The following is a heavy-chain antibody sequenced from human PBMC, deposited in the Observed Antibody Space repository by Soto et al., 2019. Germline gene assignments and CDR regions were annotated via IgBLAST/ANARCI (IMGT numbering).Heavy chain of an antibody. D-gene: IGHD3-22*01. CDR1: GGSFTSGDYY. V-gene: IGHV4-30-4*01. J-gene: IGHJ4*02. CDR2: IYYSGST. CDR3: ARDRRYYEGSGSGTFHY. Sequence: SETLSLTCTVSGGSFTSGDYYWSWIRQPPGKGLEWIGYIYYSGSTFYNPSLKSRLTISVDTSKNQFSLKLSSVTAADTAVYYCARDRRYYEGSGSGTFHYWGGGTLVTVSS.